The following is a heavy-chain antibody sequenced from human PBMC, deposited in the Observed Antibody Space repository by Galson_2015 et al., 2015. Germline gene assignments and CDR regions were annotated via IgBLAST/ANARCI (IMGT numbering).Heavy chain of an antibody. V-gene: IGHV4-38-2*02. J-gene: IGHJ3*02. CDR1: GYSISSGYY. D-gene: IGHD4-23*01. CDR3: ARDLPTVVTPLESDAFDI. CDR2: IYHSGST. Sequence: ETLSLTCTVSGYSISSGYYWGWIRQPPGKGLEWIGSIYHSGSTYYNPSLKSRVTISVDTSKNQFSLKLSSVTAADTAVYYCARDLPTVVTPLESDAFDIWGQGTMVTVSS.